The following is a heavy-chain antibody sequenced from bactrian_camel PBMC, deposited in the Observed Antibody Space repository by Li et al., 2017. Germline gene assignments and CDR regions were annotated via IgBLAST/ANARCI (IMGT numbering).Heavy chain of an antibody. Sequence: HVQLVESGGGSVKAGGSLKLSCAHSPDLYSSVSMGWVRQVPGKEREGVAAIDSDGSTSYADSVKDRFTISRDKDKNTLYLQMNSLKPEDTAMYYCVAGFWLTWELIAGTANAEYWGQGTQVTVS. CDR1: PDLYSSVS. CDR2: IDSDGST. J-gene: IGHJ4*01. V-gene: IGHV3S53*01. D-gene: IGHD6*01. CDR3: VAGFWLTWELIAGTANAEY.